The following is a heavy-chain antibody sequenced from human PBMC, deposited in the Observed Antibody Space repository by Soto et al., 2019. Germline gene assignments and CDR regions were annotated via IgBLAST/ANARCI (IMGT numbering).Heavy chain of an antibody. J-gene: IGHJ6*02. CDR2: IYYSGST. Sequence: QVRLEESGPGLVKPSETLSLICSVSGGSVNNANYFWNWIRHHPENGLEWIGYIYYSGSTRYNPSFKTRATLSIDTSKNQFSLRQNSVTVADTAVYFCARDADYGGSRGGMDVWGRGTTVTVSS. CDR1: GGSVNNANYF. D-gene: IGHD4-17*01. CDR3: ARDADYGGSRGGMDV. V-gene: IGHV4-31*03.